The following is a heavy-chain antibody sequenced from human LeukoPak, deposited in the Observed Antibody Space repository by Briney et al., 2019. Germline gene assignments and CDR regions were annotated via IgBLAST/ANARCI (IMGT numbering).Heavy chain of an antibody. J-gene: IGHJ4*02. CDR3: ARTTDPTTVPSPFDY. Sequence: GGSLRLSCAASGFTFSSYSMNWVGQAPGKGLEGVSYISSSSSSIYYADSVKGRFTISRDNAKNSLYMQMKRLREEDRAVYYCARTTDPTTVPSPFDYWGQGTLVTVSS. D-gene: IGHD4-11*01. CDR2: ISSSSSSI. V-gene: IGHV3-48*02. CDR1: GFTFSSYS.